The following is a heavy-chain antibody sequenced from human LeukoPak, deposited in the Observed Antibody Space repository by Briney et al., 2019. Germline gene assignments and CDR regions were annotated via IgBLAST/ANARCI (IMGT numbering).Heavy chain of an antibody. CDR2: ISAYNGNT. J-gene: IGHJ4*02. CDR3: ARDLDGSGSYYTDY. Sequence: ASEKVSCKTSAYTFSKYGFNWVRQAPGQWLEWMGWISAYNGNTRYAQKLQGRFTMTTDTSTSTAYMELRSLTSDDTAVYYCARDLDGSGSYYTDYWGQGTLVTVSS. V-gene: IGHV1-18*01. D-gene: IGHD3-10*01. CDR1: AYTFSKYG.